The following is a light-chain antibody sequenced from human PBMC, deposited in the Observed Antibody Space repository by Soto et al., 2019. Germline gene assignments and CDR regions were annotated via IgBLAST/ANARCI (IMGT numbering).Light chain of an antibody. CDR3: PQNNRYPWT. J-gene: IGKJ1*01. Sequence: EIKMYLSLSSLSACEGDRVTITCRASQSINRYLNWYQHKPGKAPNLLIYVASSLQSGVPSRFSGSGSGTDFTLTISSLQPDDLTTYYCPQNNRYPWTFGHGTKV. CDR1: QSINRY. CDR2: VAS. V-gene: IGKV1-39*01.